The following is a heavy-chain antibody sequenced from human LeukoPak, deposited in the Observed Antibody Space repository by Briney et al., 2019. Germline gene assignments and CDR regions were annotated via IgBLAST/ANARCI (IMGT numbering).Heavy chain of an antibody. Sequence: ASVKVSCKASGYTFTSYYMHWVRQAPGQGLEWMGIINPSGGSTSYAQKFQGRVTMTRGMSTSTVYMELSSLRSEDTAVYYCARDSSGWYHWFDPWGQGTLVTVSS. CDR3: ARDSSGWYHWFDP. D-gene: IGHD6-19*01. CDR1: GYTFTSYY. V-gene: IGHV1-46*01. J-gene: IGHJ5*02. CDR2: INPSGGST.